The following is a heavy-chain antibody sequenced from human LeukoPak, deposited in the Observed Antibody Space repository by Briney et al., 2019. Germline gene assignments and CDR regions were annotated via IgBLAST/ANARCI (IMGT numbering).Heavy chain of an antibody. CDR1: GFTFSACA. CDR2: ISGSGGTT. Sequence: GGSLRLSCAASGFTFSACAMNWVRLVPGKGLEWVSGISGSGGTTYYADAVKGRFTVSRDNSRNTLYLQVNSLRAEDTAVYYCEKAVSIGYFDYWGQGNLVTVSS. J-gene: IGHJ4*02. V-gene: IGHV3-23*01. CDR3: EKAVSIGYFDY.